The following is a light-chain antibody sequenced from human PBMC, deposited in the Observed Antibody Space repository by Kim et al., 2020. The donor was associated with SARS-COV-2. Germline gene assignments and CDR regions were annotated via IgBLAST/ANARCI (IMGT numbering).Light chain of an antibody. J-gene: IGLJ3*02. Sequence: QSVLTQPPSVSGAPGQRVTISCTGSSSNIGAGDAVHWYQHLPGTAPKLLIYGNINRPSGVPDRFSGSKSGTSASLAITGLQAEDEADYYCQSRDNSLTALVFGGGTQLTVL. CDR2: GNI. CDR3: QSRDNSLTALV. V-gene: IGLV1-40*01. CDR1: SSNIGAGDA.